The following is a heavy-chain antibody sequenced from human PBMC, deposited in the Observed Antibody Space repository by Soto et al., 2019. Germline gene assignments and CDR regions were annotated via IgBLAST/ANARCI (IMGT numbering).Heavy chain of an antibody. CDR3: ASKAIDDFDY. J-gene: IGHJ4*02. CDR2: IRSDGTVR. CDR1: GFTFKNYD. V-gene: IGHV3-33*01. Sequence: GGSLRLSCAASGFTFKNYDMHWVRQAPGKGLEWVAVIRSDGTVRNYADSVKGRFTISRDNSKSILYLEMNSLRAEDTALYYCASKAIDDFDYWGQGTLVTVSS.